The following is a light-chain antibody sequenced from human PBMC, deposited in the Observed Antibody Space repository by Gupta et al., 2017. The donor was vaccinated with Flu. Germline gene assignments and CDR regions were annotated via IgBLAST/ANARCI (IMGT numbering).Light chain of an antibody. Sequence: EIVMTHSPATLSLSPGDRATLSCRASRSISNNLAWYQQRAGQAPRLVIYGSSSRPTGVPARFSGSGSGTDLLLTISSRQSEDFATYYCQQYNDWPRITFGQGTRLEIK. CDR1: RSISNN. CDR3: QQYNDWPRIT. V-gene: IGKV3-15*01. CDR2: GSS. J-gene: IGKJ5*01.